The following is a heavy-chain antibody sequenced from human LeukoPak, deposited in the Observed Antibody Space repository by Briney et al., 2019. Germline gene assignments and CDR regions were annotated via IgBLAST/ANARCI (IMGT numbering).Heavy chain of an antibody. CDR1: GFTFSSYA. J-gene: IGHJ6*02. CDR2: ISGSGGST. V-gene: IGHV3-23*01. D-gene: IGHD6-6*01. CDR3: ARVPRIAAPIPYYGMDV. Sequence: GGSLRLSCAASGFTFSSYAMSWVRQAPGKGLEWVSAISGSGGSTYYADSVKGRFTISRDNSKNTLYLQMNSLRDEDTAVYYCARVPRIAAPIPYYGMDVWGQGTTVTVSS.